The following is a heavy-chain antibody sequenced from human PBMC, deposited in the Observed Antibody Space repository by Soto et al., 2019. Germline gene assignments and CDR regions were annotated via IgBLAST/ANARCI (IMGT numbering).Heavy chain of an antibody. Sequence: SETLSLTCTVSGGSISSSNYYWGWIRQPPGKGLEWIGSFYYSGSTYYNPSLKSRATISVDTSKNQFSLKLTSVTAADTAVYYCARHITMVRGGTSYYYHYMDVWGKGTTVTVSS. CDR2: FYYSGST. D-gene: IGHD3-10*01. CDR3: ARHITMVRGGTSYYYHYMDV. CDR1: GGSISSSNYY. J-gene: IGHJ6*03. V-gene: IGHV4-39*01.